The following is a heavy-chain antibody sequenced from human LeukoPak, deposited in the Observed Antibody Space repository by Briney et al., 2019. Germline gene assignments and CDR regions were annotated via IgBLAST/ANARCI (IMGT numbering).Heavy chain of an antibody. V-gene: IGHV1-8*01. CDR1: GYTFTSYD. Sequence: ASVKVSCKASGYTFTSYDINWVRQATGQGLEWMGWMNPNSGNTGYAQKFQGRVTMTRNTSISTAYMELSSLRSEDTAVYYCASNVDTAMVTLNYWGQGTLVTVSS. CDR3: ASNVDTAMVTLNY. J-gene: IGHJ4*02. D-gene: IGHD5-18*01. CDR2: MNPNSGNT.